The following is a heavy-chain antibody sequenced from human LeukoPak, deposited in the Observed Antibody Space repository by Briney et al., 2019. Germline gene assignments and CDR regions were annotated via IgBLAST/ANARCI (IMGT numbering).Heavy chain of an antibody. CDR3: ARGRELLVRADNLYY. CDR2: INPNSGGT. CDR1: GYTITGYY. J-gene: IGHJ4*02. Sequence: ASVKVSCQASGYTITGYYIHWVRQAPGQGLEWMGWINPNSGGTNSARKFQGRVTMTRDTSISTAYMELSRLRSDDTAVYYCARGRELLVRADNLYYWGQGTLVTVSS. V-gene: IGHV1-2*02. D-gene: IGHD3-10*01.